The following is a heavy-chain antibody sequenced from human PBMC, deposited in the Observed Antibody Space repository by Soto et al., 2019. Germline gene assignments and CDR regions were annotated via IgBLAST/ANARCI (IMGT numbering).Heavy chain of an antibody. CDR3: ASYDDYGDYDNYYYYYGMDV. CDR1: GGTFSSYA. Sequence: ASVKVSCKASGGTFSSYAISWVRQAPGQGLEWMGGIIPIFGTANYAQKFQGRVTITADESTSTAYMELSSLRSEDTAVYYCASYDDYGDYDNYYYYYGMDVWGQGTTVTVSS. CDR2: IIPIFGTA. D-gene: IGHD4-17*01. J-gene: IGHJ6*02. V-gene: IGHV1-69*13.